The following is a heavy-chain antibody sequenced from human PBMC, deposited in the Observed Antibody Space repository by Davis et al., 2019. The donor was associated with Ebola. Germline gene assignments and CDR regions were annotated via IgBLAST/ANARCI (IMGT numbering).Heavy chain of an antibody. CDR1: GGSFSSGSYY. Sequence: MPSETLSLTCTVSGGSFSSGSYYWSWIRQPPGKGLEWIGYIYYSGSTNYNPSLKSRVTISVDTSKNQFSLKLSSVTAADTAVYYCARGEVRYCSSTSCYNYGMDVWGQGTTVTVSS. J-gene: IGHJ6*02. V-gene: IGHV4-61*01. CDR2: IYYSGST. CDR3: ARGEVRYCSSTSCYNYGMDV. D-gene: IGHD2-2*02.